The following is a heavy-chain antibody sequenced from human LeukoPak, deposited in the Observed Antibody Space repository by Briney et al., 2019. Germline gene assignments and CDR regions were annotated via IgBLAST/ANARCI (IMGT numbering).Heavy chain of an antibody. V-gene: IGHV3-30*18. Sequence: GGSLRLSSAASGFTFSSYGMHWVRQAPGKGLEWVAVISYDGSNKYYADSVKGRFTISTDNSKNTLYLQMNSLRAEDTAVYYCAKDASRPVEVIVNWFDPWGQGTLVTVSS. J-gene: IGHJ5*02. CDR3: AKDASRPVEVIVNWFDP. CDR2: ISYDGSNK. CDR1: GFTFSSYG. D-gene: IGHD3-22*01.